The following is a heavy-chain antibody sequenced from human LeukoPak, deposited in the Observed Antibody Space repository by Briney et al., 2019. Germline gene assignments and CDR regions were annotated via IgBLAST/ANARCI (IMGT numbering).Heavy chain of an antibody. CDR2: ISGSGGNT. V-gene: IGHV3-23*01. J-gene: IGHJ4*02. D-gene: IGHD3-10*01. CDR3: AESSITYGSGNYDSRAFDY. CDR1: GFTFSSHA. Sequence: GGSLRLSCAASGFTFSSHAMNWVRQAPGKGLEWVSVISGSGGNTYYADSVKGRFTISRDNSKNTLYLQMNSLRVDDTAVHYCAESSITYGSGNYDSRAFDYWGQGTLVTVSS.